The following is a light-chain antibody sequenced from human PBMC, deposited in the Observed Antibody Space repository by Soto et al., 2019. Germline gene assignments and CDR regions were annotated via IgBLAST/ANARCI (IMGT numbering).Light chain of an antibody. Sequence: QSVLTQPPSVSAAPGQKVTISCSGSSSNIGDSYVSWYQQFPGTAPKLLIYDNDKRPSRIPDRFSGSKSGTSATLGITGLQTGDEADYYCGTWDSSLSVVFGGGTKVTVL. CDR1: SSNIGDSY. V-gene: IGLV1-51*01. CDR2: DND. CDR3: GTWDSSLSVV. J-gene: IGLJ2*01.